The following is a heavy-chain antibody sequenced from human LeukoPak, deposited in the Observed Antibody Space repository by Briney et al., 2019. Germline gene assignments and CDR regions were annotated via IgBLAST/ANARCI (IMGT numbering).Heavy chain of an antibody. Sequence: ASVRVSCKASGYTFTRYYMHWVRQAPGQGLEWMGWINPNSGGTNYAQKFQGRVTMTRDTSISTAYMELSRLRSDDTAVYYCARTRVGRETFDYWGQGTLVTVSS. CDR1: GYTFTRYY. CDR2: INPNSGGT. D-gene: IGHD3-10*01. V-gene: IGHV1-2*02. CDR3: ARTRVGRETFDY. J-gene: IGHJ4*02.